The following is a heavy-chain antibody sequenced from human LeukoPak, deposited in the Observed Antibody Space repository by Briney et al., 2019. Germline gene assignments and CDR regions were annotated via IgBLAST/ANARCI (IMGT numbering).Heavy chain of an antibody. CDR2: INTYNGDT. Sequence: GASVKVSCKAFGYTFTSYGITWVRQAPGQGLEWMGWINTYNGDTNYAQKLQGRVTMTTDTSTGTAYMELRSLRSDDTAVYYCARDRRNPADFGVVIWPWGQGTLVTVSS. CDR3: ARDRRNPADFGVVIWP. V-gene: IGHV1-18*01. D-gene: IGHD3-3*01. CDR1: GYTFTSYG. J-gene: IGHJ5*02.